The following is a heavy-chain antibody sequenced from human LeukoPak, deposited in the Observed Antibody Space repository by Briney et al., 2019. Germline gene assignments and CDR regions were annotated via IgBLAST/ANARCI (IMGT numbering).Heavy chain of an antibody. V-gene: IGHV3-30*02. D-gene: IGHD1-26*01. CDR1: GFTFSSYG. CDR3: AKDMWELQHDAFDI. Sequence: SGGSLRLSCAASGFTFSSYGMHWVRQAPGKGLEWVAVIWYDGSNKYYADSVEGRFTISRDNSKNTLYLQMNSLRAEDTAVYYCAKDMWELQHDAFDIWGQGTMVTVSS. CDR2: IWYDGSNK. J-gene: IGHJ3*02.